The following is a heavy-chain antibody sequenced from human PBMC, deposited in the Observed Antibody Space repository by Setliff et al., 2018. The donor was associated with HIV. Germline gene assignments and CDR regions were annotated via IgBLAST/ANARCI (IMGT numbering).Heavy chain of an antibody. CDR2: MSYSGGA. Sequence: PSETLSLTCTVSGDSFNNYYCSWIRQLPGKGLEWIAYMSYSGGANYNPSLKSRVTISVDTSKGQFSLKMTSVTAADTALYYCARHVPAGPGTPPLNWFDPWGQGTLVTVSS. CDR1: GDSFNNYY. CDR3: ARHVPAGPGTPPLNWFDP. J-gene: IGHJ5*02. D-gene: IGHD1-1*01. V-gene: IGHV4-59*08.